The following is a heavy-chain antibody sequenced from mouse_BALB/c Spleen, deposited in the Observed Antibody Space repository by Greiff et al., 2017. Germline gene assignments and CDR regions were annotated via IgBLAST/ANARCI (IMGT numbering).Heavy chain of an antibody. CDR2: IDPETGGT. V-gene: IGHV1-15*01. J-gene: IGHJ3*01. CDR3: TRNGLFAY. D-gene: IGHD1-1*02. Sequence: VQLQESGAELVRPGASVTLSCKASGYTFTDYEMHWVKQTPVHGLEWIGAIDPETGGTAYNQKFKGKATLTADKSSSTAYMELRSLTSEDSAVYYCTRNGLFAYWGQGTLVTVSA. CDR1: GYTFTDYE.